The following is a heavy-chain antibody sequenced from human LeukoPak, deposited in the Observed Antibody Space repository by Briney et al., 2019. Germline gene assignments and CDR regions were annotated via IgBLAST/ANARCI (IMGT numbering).Heavy chain of an antibody. CDR2: MRYDGSSK. Sequence: GGSLRLSCAASGFSFSNSGMHWVRQAPGKGLEWVAFMRYDGSSKFYTDSVKGRFTISRDNSKNTLYLQMNSLRAEDTAVYYCAKDFIYGGWGNAFDIWGQGIMVTVSS. CDR3: AKDFIYGGWGNAFDI. CDR1: GFSFSNSG. J-gene: IGHJ3*02. V-gene: IGHV3-30*02. D-gene: IGHD3-16*01.